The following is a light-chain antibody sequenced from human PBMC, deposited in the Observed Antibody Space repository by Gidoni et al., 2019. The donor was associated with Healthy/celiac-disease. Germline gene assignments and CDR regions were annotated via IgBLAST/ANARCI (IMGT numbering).Light chain of an antibody. Sequence: DIQKNQSPSSLSASVGDRVTITCRASQRISSYLNWYQQKPGKAPKLLIYAASSLQSGVPSRFSGSGSGTDFTLTISSLQPEDFATYYCRQSYCTPLTFGGGTKVDIK. CDR3: RQSYCTPLT. CDR2: AAS. J-gene: IGKJ4*01. V-gene: IGKV1-39*01. CDR1: QRISSY.